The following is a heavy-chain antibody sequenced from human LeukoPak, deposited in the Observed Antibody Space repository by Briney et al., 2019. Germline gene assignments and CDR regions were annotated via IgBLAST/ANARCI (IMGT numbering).Heavy chain of an antibody. CDR2: ISSGSTYI. CDR1: GFTFSTYS. D-gene: IGHD4-17*01. Sequence: GGSLRLSCAASGFTFSTYSMNWVRQASGKGLEWVSSISSGSTYIYYADSLKGRFTISRDNAKNSVYLQMNSLRAEDTAVYYCAKADGDKPFDYWGQGALVTVSS. CDR3: AKADGDKPFDY. J-gene: IGHJ4*02. V-gene: IGHV3-21*01.